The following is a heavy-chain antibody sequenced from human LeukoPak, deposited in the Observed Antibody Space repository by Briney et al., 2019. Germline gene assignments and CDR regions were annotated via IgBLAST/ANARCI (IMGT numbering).Heavy chain of an antibody. D-gene: IGHD2-15*01. CDR2: IRSKAYGGTT. Sequence: GGSLRLSCTASGFTFGDYAMSWFRQAPGKGLEWVGFIRSKAYGGTTEYAASVKGRFTISRDDSKSIAYLQMNSLKTEDTAVYYCTRFYCSGGSCYWVYFDYWGQGTLVTVSS. V-gene: IGHV3-49*03. J-gene: IGHJ4*02. CDR3: TRFYCSGGSCYWVYFDY. CDR1: GFTFGDYA.